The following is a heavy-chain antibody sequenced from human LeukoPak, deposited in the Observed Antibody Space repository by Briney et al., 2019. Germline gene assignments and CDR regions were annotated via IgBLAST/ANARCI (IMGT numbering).Heavy chain of an antibody. CDR2: INPNSGGT. CDR1: GYTFTGYY. Sequence: ASVTVSCKASGYTFTGYYMHWVRHAPGQGLEWMGWINPNSGGTNYAQEFQGRVTMTRDTSISTAYMELSRLRSDDTAVYYCARDSQWLQLWLRWFDPWGQGTLVTVSS. D-gene: IGHD5-18*01. CDR3: ARDSQWLQLWLRWFDP. J-gene: IGHJ5*02. V-gene: IGHV1-2*02.